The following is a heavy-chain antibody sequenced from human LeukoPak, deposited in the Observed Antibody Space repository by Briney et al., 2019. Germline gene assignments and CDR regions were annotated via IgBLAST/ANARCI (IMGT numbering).Heavy chain of an antibody. CDR2: IYYSGST. D-gene: IGHD3-22*01. V-gene: IGHV4-59*01. Sequence: SETLSLTCTVSGGSISRYYWSWIRQPPGKGLEWIGYIYYSGSTNYNPSLKSRVTISVDTSKNQFSLKLSSVTAADTAVYYCARGITMIEDIWGQGTMVTVSS. CDR3: ARGITMIEDI. J-gene: IGHJ3*02. CDR1: GGSISRYY.